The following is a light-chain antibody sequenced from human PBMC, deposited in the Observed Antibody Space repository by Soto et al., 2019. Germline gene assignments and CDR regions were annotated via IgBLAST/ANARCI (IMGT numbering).Light chain of an antibody. Sequence: DFHMTQSPSSLSASVGYRFIITCRASQSINNNLSWYQQKPGKAPKLLIYAASTLQSGVPSRFSGSGSGTHFTLTISSLQPEDFETYYCQQSYSHPLAFGPGTKVDIK. J-gene: IGKJ1*01. CDR2: AAS. V-gene: IGKV1-39*01. CDR3: QQSYSHPLA. CDR1: QSINNN.